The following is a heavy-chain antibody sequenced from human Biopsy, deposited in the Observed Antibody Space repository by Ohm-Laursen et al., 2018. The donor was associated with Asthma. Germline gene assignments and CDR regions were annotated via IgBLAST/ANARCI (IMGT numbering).Heavy chain of an antibody. Sequence: SLRLSCAASGFMFRSFGMHWVRQAPGKGLEWVAVISYDGNHKFYGDSVKGRFTISRDNSKNTLYLQMNSLRTEDTAVYYCARKGNGWNGCDYWGQGTLVTVSS. J-gene: IGHJ4*02. CDR1: GFMFRSFG. CDR3: ARKGNGWNGCDY. D-gene: IGHD1-1*01. CDR2: ISYDGNHK. V-gene: IGHV3-30*03.